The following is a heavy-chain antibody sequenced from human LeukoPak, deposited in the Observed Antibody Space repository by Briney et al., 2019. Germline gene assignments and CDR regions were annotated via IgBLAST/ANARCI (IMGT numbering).Heavy chain of an antibody. J-gene: IGHJ4*02. CDR1: RFTFSNYW. V-gene: IGHV3-7*01. CDR2: IKQDGSEK. CDR3: ASGFTASIY. Sequence: PGGSLRLSCVASRFTFSNYWMTWVRQAPGKGLEWVANIKQDGSEKYYVDSVKGRFTISRDNVKNSLYLQMNSLRAEDTAVYYCASGFTASIYWGPGTLVTVSS. D-gene: IGHD2-21*02.